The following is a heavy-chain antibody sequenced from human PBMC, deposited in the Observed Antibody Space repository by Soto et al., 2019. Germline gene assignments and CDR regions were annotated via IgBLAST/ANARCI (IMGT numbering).Heavy chain of an antibody. D-gene: IGHD3-10*01. CDR2: ISPMFGTA. CDR3: AREVQVRTPAFVY. CDR1: GGTFNTYA. Sequence: QVQLVQSGAEMKKPGSSVKVSCQSSGGTFNTYAMNWVRQAPGQGPEWMGDISPMFGTASYAPKFQGRVAMTADESTGTSYMQLSSLTSEDTALYFCAREVQVRTPAFVYWCQGTLVTVSS. J-gene: IGHJ4*02. V-gene: IGHV1-69*19.